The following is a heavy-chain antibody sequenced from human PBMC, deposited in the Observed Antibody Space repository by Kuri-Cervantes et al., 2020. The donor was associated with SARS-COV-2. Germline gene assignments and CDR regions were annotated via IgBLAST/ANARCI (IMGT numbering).Heavy chain of an antibody. D-gene: IGHD3-3*01. CDR1: GFTFSRDC. CDR3: ARGSYDFWSGYYGVSGLEVSFDY. V-gene: IGHV3-21*01. Sequence: GGSLRLSCVASGFTFSRDCMNWVRQAPGKGLEWVSSISDSSGYIYYADSVKGRFTISRDNSKNTLYLQMNSLRAEDTAVYYCARGSYDFWSGYYGVSGLEVSFDYWGQGTLVTVSS. CDR2: ISDSSGYI. J-gene: IGHJ4*02.